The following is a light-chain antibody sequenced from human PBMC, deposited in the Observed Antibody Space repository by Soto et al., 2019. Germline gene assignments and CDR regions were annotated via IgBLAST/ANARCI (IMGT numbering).Light chain of an antibody. CDR2: GAS. V-gene: IGKV1-9*01. J-gene: IGKJ4*01. Sequence: DIQLTQSPSFLSASVGDRVTITCRASQGIGSDLVWYQQKPVKAPKLLIYGASTLQGGVPSRFSGSGSGTEFTLTISSLQPEDFATYYCQQLNSYPLTFGGGTKVEIK. CDR3: QQLNSYPLT. CDR1: QGIGSD.